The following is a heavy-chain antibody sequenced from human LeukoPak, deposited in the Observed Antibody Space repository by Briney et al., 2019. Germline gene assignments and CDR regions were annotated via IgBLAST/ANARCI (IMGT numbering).Heavy chain of an antibody. J-gene: IGHJ3*02. CDR1: GFTFSSYW. Sequence: GGSLRLSCAASGFTFSSYWMHWVRQAPGKGLVWVSRVNSDGSSTSYADAVKGRFTISRDNAKNTAYLQMNSLRAEDTAVYYCARVQGHPPNGLDIWGQGTMVTVSS. CDR2: VNSDGSST. D-gene: IGHD2-8*01. CDR3: ARVQGHPPNGLDI. V-gene: IGHV3-74*01.